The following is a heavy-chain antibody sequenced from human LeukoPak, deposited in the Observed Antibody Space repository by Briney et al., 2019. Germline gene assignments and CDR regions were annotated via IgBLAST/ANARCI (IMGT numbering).Heavy chain of an antibody. D-gene: IGHD6-6*01. CDR1: GYTFTGYY. CDR3: ARGIAARRGDY. Sequence: ASVKVSCKASGYTFTGYYMHWVRQAPGQGLEWMGWINPNHGDTNYAQKFQDRVSMTRDTSISTAYMELSRLRSDDTAVYYCARGIAARRGDYWGQGTLVTVSS. J-gene: IGHJ4*02. CDR2: INPNHGDT. V-gene: IGHV1-2*02.